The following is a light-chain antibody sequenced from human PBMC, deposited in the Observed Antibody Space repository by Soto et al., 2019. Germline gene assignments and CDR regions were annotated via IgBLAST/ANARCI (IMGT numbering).Light chain of an antibody. CDR3: QQYSTYPWT. CDR1: QSISSC. J-gene: IGKJ1*01. V-gene: IGKV1-5*01. Sequence: VQMYQPPSTLSASVRDRVPITCRASQSISSCLAWYQQTPGKAPKVLIFDASSLESGVPSRFSGSGSATEFTLTISSLQPDDFATYYCQQYSTYPWTFGQGTKVDIK. CDR2: DAS.